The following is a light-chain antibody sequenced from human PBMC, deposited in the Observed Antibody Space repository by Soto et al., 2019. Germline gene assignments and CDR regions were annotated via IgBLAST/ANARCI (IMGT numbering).Light chain of an antibody. CDR2: KAS. Sequence: DLQMTQSPSTLSASVGDRVTITCRASQSISSWLAWYQQKPGEAPKLLIYKASSLESGVPSRFSGSGSGTEFTLTISSLQPDDFATYYCQQYNSYPFTFGPGTKVDIK. CDR3: QQYNSYPFT. J-gene: IGKJ3*01. V-gene: IGKV1-5*03. CDR1: QSISSW.